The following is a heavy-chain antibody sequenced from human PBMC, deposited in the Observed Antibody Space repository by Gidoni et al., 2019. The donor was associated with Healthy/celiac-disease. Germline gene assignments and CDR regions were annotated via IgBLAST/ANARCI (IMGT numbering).Heavy chain of an antibody. CDR2: ISSSGSTI. CDR1: GFTFSDYY. V-gene: IGHV3-11*01. D-gene: IGHD6-19*01. Sequence: QVQLVASGGGLVKPGGSLRLSCAASGFTFSDYYMSWIRQAPGKGLEWVSYISSSGSTIYYADSVKGRFTISRDNAKNSLYLQMNSLRAEDTAVYYCARGESRQWLTLPQSEYFQHWGQGTLVTVSS. CDR3: ARGESRQWLTLPQSEYFQH. J-gene: IGHJ1*01.